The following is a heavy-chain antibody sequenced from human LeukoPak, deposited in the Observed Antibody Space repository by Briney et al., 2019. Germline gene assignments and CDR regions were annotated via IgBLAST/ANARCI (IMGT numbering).Heavy chain of an antibody. V-gene: IGHV1-18*01. CDR2: ISAYNGNT. CDR3: ARSGSRYYDILTGYYKVNAFDY. Sequence: ASVKVSCKASGYIFTSHGITWVRQAPGQGLEWMGWISAYNGNTNYTQKLQGRVTMTTDTSTNTAYMELRSLRSDDTAVYYCARSGSRYYDILTGYYKVNAFDYWGQGTLVTVSS. J-gene: IGHJ4*02. CDR1: GYIFTSHG. D-gene: IGHD3-9*01.